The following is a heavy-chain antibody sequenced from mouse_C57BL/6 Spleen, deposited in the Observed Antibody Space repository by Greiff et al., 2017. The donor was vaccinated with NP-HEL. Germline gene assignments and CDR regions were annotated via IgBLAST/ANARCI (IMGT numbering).Heavy chain of an antibody. CDR1: GYTFTSYW. J-gene: IGHJ2*01. CDR2: IYPSDSET. D-gene: IGHD1-1*01. Sequence: QVQLQQPGAELVRPGSSVKLSCTASGYTFTSYWMDWVKQRPGQGLEWIGNIYPSDSETHYNQKFKDKATLTVDKSSSTAYMQLSSLTSEDSAVYYCARSSYYYGSSLDYWGQGTTLTVSS. CDR3: ARSSYYYGSSLDY. V-gene: IGHV1-61*01.